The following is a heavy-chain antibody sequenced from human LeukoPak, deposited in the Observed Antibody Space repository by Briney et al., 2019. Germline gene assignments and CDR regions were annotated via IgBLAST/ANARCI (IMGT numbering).Heavy chain of an antibody. J-gene: IGHJ4*02. D-gene: IGHD2-2*01. CDR3: AKDLDCSSTSCYPDY. CDR1: GCTFSSYA. Sequence: GGSLRLSCAASGCTFSSYAMSWVRQAPGKGLEWVSAISGSGGSTHYADSVKGRFTISRDNSKNTLYLQMNSLRAEDTAVYYCAKDLDCSSTSCYPDYWGQGTLVTVSS. V-gene: IGHV3-23*01. CDR2: ISGSGGST.